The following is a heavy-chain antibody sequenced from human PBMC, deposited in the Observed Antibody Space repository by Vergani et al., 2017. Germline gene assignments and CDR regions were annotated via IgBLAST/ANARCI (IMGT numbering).Heavy chain of an antibody. CDR3: AIAELEQWLVPGPWFDP. CDR1: GGTFSSYA. CDR2: IIPIFGTA. V-gene: IGHV1-69*13. J-gene: IGHJ5*02. D-gene: IGHD6-19*01. Sequence: QVQLVQSGAEVKKPGSSVKVSCKASGGTFSSYAISWVRQAPGQGLEWMGRIIPIFGTANYAQKFQGRVTITADESTSTAYMELSSRRSEDTAMYYCAIAELEQWLVPGPWFDPWGQGTLVSVSS.